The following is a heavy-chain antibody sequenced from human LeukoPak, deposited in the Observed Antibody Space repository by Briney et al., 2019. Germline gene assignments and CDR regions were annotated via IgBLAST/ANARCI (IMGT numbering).Heavy chain of an antibody. J-gene: IGHJ4*02. Sequence: PGGSLRLSCAASGFIFSSFAMSWVRQAPGKGLEWVSGITASGAHTLYADSVKGRFTISRDNAKNSLYLQMNSLRAEETALYYCAKDWGTDLSELDYRGQGTLVTVSS. V-gene: IGHV3-23*01. CDR3: AKDWGTDLSELDY. CDR2: ITASGAHT. D-gene: IGHD3-16*01. CDR1: GFIFSSFA.